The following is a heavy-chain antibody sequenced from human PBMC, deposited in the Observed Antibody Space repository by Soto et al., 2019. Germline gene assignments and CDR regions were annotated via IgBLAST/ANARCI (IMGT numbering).Heavy chain of an antibody. J-gene: IGHJ4*02. CDR1: GGTFSSYA. V-gene: IGHV1-69*13. CDR2: IIPIFGTA. Sequence: GASVKVSCKASGGTFSSYAMSWVRQAPGQGLEWMGGIIPIFGTANYAQKFQGRVTITADESTSTAYMELSSLRSEDTAVYYCARDLRGYYDSSGYDGRGYFDYWGQGTLVTVS. D-gene: IGHD3-22*01. CDR3: ARDLRGYYDSSGYDGRGYFDY.